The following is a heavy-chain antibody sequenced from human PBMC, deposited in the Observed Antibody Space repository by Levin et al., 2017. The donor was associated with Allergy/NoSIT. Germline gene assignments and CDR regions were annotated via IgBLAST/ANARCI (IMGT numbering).Heavy chain of an antibody. V-gene: IGHV3-30*03. J-gene: IGHJ4*02. Sequence: GGSLRLSCVVSGLNFNTYGMNWVRQARGKGLEWVALISGAGSDGFYADSVRGRFTISRDNSKSTLYLQMSSLRPEDTAVYYCAARVFDYWGQGTLVTVSS. CDR2: ISGAGSDG. CDR1: GLNFNTYG. CDR3: AARVFDY.